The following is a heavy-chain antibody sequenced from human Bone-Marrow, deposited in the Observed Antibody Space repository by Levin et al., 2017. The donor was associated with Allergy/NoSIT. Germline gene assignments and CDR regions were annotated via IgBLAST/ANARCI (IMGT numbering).Heavy chain of an antibody. CDR3: ARGGCSGGRCYSSAYYYYGLDV. J-gene: IGHJ6*02. V-gene: IGHV1-46*01. CDR1: GYTFTSYY. D-gene: IGHD2-15*01. CDR2: IDPNGGST. Sequence: GESLKISCKTSGYTFTSYYIHWVRQAPGQGLDWMAIIDPNGGSTTYAQKFQGRVTMTRDTSTSTVYMEVSSLRSEDTAVYYCARGGCSGGRCYSSAYYYYGLDVWGQGTTVTVSS.